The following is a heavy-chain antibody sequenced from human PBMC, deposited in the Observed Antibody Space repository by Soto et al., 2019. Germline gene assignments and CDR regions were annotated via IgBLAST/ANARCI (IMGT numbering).Heavy chain of an antibody. V-gene: IGHV1-46*01. D-gene: IGHD5-18*01. J-gene: IGHJ6*02. CDR3: ARVKIIQIWDYGMDV. CDR2: INPSGGST. Sequence: EASVKVSCRASGYTFTSYYMHGVRQAPGQGLEWMGIINPSGGSTSYAQKFQGRVTMTRDTSTSTVYMELSSLRSEDTAVYYCARVKIIQIWDYGMDVWGQRTTVAFCS. CDR1: GYTFTSYY.